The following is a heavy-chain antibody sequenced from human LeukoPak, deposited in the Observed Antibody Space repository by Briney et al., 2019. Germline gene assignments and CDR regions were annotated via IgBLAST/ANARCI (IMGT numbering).Heavy chain of an antibody. CDR1: GGSISSGGYY. CDR2: IYYSGST. Sequence: SETLSLTCTVSGGSISSGGYYWSWIRQHPGKGLEWIGHIYYSGSTYYNPSFKSRVTISVDTSKNQFSLKLSSVTAADTAVYYCARFLEWLPFDYWGQGTLVTVSS. CDR3: ARFLEWLPFDY. D-gene: IGHD3-3*01. V-gene: IGHV4-31*03. J-gene: IGHJ4*02.